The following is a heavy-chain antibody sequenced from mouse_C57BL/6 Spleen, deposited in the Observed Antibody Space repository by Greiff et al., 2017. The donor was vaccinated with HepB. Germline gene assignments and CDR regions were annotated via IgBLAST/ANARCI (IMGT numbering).Heavy chain of an antibody. CDR1: GFTFSSYG. J-gene: IGHJ2*01. CDR3: ARGDGNYPYYFDY. V-gene: IGHV5-6*01. Sequence: EVKLQESGGDLVKPGGSLKLSCAASGFTFSSYGMSWVRQTPDKRLEWVATISSGGSYTYYPDSVKGRFTISRDNAKNTLYLQMSSLKSEDTAMYYCARGDGNYPYYFDYWGQGTTLTVSS. CDR2: ISSGGSYT. D-gene: IGHD2-1*01.